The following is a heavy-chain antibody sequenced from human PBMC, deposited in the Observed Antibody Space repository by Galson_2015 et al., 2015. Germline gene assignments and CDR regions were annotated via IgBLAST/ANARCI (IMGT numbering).Heavy chain of an antibody. CDR1: GFTLSSYA. D-gene: IGHD3-16*02. J-gene: IGHJ6*02. Sequence: SLRLSCAASGFTLSSYAMHWVRQAPGKGLEWVAVISYDGSNKYYADSVKGRFTISRDNSKNTLYLQMNSLRAEDTAVYYCARGGSDDYVWGRYRYTGGYYYGMDVWGQGTTVTVSS. CDR3: ARGGSDDYVWGRYRYTGGYYYGMDV. CDR2: ISYDGSNK. V-gene: IGHV3-30-3*01.